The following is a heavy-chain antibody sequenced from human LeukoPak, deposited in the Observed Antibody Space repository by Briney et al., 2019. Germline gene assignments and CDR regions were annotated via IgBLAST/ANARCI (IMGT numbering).Heavy chain of an antibody. D-gene: IGHD6-13*01. J-gene: IGHJ5*02. CDR2: IYHSGST. V-gene: IGHV4-59*11. CDR1: GGSISSHY. CDR3: AGVAAAGTYNWFDP. Sequence: TSETLSLTCTVSGGSISSHYWSWIRQPPGKGLEWIGYIYHSGSTNYNPSLKSRVTISVDTSKNQFSLKLSSVTAADTAVYYCAGVAAAGTYNWFDPWGQGTLVTVSS.